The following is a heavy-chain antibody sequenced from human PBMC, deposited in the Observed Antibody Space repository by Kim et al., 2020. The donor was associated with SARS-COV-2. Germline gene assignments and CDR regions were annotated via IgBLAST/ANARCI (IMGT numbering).Heavy chain of an antibody. D-gene: IGHD5-18*01. J-gene: IGHJ4*01. CDR3: ARASRGYSYGYVDDY. CDR2: ISSNGGST. Sequence: GGSLRLSCAASGFTFSSYAMHWVRQAPGKGLEYVSAISSNGGSTYYANSVKGRFTISRDNSKNTLYLQMGSLRAEDMAVYYCARASRGYSYGYVDDYWG. V-gene: IGHV3-64*01. CDR1: GFTFSSYA.